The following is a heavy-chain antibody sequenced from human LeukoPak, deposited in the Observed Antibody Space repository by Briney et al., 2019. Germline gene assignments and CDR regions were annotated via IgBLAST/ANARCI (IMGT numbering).Heavy chain of an antibody. V-gene: IGHV3-30*18. J-gene: IGHJ4*02. CDR2: ISYDGSNK. Sequence: GGSLRLSCAASGFTFSSYGMHWVRQAPGKGLEWVAVISYDGSNKYYADSVKGRFTISRDNSKNTLYLQMNSLRAEDTAVYYCAKDLSVMRWDTLGYWGQGTLVTVSS. CDR1: GFTFSSYG. CDR3: AKDLSVMRWDTLGY. D-gene: IGHD5-18*01.